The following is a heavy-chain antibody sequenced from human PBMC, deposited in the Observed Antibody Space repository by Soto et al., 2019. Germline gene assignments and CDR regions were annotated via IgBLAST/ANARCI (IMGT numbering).Heavy chain of an antibody. CDR3: AQRGGSGYYGAFDY. CDR1: GFTFSTYA. CDR2: VSDSGGTT. J-gene: IGHJ4*02. Sequence: GGSLRLSCAASGFTFSTYAMTWVRQAPGKGLEWVSGVSDSGGTTYYADSVKGRFTISRDNSKNTLYLQMNSLRGEDTAVYYCAQRGGSGYYGAFDYWGQGTLVTVSS. V-gene: IGHV3-23*01. D-gene: IGHD3-22*01.